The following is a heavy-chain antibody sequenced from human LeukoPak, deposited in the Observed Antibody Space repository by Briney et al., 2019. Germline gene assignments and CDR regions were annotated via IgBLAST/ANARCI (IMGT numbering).Heavy chain of an antibody. V-gene: IGHV3-53*01. Sequence: GGSLRLSCAASGFTLITNDIAWVRQAPGKGLEWVSVLYSDGNTKYADSVQGRFTISRDNSKNTLYLEMNSLSPDDTAVYYCARGVEPLAANTIGYWGQGTLVTVSS. J-gene: IGHJ4*01. CDR2: LYSDGNT. CDR1: GFTLITND. D-gene: IGHD3-16*01. CDR3: ARGVEPLAANTIGY.